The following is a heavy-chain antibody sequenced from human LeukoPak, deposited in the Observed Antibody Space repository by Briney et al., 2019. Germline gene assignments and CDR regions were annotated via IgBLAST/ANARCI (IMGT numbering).Heavy chain of an antibody. J-gene: IGHJ4*02. CDR3: AIFDSTYNQ. CDR1: GFPFNTW. V-gene: IGHV3-74*01. Sequence: PGGSLRLSCAASGFPFNTWMHWVRQVPGKGLVGVSNIKTDGSMTYYADSVKGRFTISRDNAKSTLYLQMNSLRVEDTAVYYCAIFDSTYNQWGQGTLVTVST. CDR2: IKTDGSMT. D-gene: IGHD2/OR15-2a*01.